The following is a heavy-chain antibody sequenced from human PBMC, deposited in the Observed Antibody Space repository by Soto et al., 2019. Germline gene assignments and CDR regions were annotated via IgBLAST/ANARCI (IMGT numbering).Heavy chain of an antibody. Sequence: DVQLAQSGAEVKKPGESLRITCEASGYSFTTYWISWVRQMPGKGLEWMGAIDPRDTYTKYSPSFQGHVTISVDKSIRTANLQWNSRKASDTARHYRAREKSDRELFNWVDPWGQGTLVTVAP. D-gene: IGHD1-7*01. CDR2: IDPRDTYT. J-gene: IGHJ5*02. V-gene: IGHV5-10-1*03. CDR3: AREKSDRELFNWVDP. CDR1: GYSFTTYW.